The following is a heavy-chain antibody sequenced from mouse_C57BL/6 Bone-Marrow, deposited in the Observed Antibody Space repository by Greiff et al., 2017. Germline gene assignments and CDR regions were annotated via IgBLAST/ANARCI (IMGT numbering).Heavy chain of an antibody. V-gene: IGHV1-53*01. J-gene: IGHJ1*03. CDR3: ARPGVRYWYFDV. CDR2: ITPSNGGT. CDR1: GYTFTSYW. Sequence: QVQLQQPGTELVKPGASVKLSCKASGYTFTSYWMHWVKQRPGQGLEWIGNITPSNGGTNYNEKFKSKATLTVDKSSSTAYMQLCSLTAEDSAVYYCARPGVRYWYFDVWRTGTTVTVSS.